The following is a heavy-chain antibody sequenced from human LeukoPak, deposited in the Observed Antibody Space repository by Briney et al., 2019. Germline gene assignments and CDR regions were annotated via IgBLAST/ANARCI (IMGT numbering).Heavy chain of an antibody. CDR2: IRQDGSDK. V-gene: IGHV3-7*01. Sequence: GGSLRLSCAASGFTFSSYGMSWVRQAPGKGLEWVANIRQDGSDKQYVDSVKGRFTISRDNAKNSLYLQTDSLRAEDSAVYYCVRYSRSISPAYWGQGTLVTVSS. J-gene: IGHJ4*02. CDR3: VRYSRSISPAY. CDR1: GFTFSSYG. D-gene: IGHD3-3*02.